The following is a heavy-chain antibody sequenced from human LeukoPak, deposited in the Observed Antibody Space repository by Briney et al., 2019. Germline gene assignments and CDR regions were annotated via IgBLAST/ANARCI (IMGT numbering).Heavy chain of an antibody. CDR2: ISYDGSNK. Sequence: GRSLRLSCAASGFTFSSYAMHWVRQAPGKGLEWVAVISYDGSNKYYADSVKGRFTISRDNSKNTLYLQMNSLRAEDTAVYYWARAYQRRSGVRYYGMDVWGQGTTVTVSS. J-gene: IGHJ6*02. V-gene: IGHV3-30-3*01. CDR3: ARAYQRRSGVRYYGMDV. CDR1: GFTFSSYA. D-gene: IGHD2-2*01.